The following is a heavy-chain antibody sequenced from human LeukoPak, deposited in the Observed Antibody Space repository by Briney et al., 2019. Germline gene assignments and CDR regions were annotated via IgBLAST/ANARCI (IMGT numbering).Heavy chain of an antibody. CDR3: ARPYGAAGLD. D-gene: IGHD4-17*01. Sequence: PSETLSLTCTVSGGSISSYYWSWVRQPPGKGLEWIGYIYYSGSTNYNPSLKSRVTISVDTSKNQFSLKLSSVTAADTPVYYCARPYGAAGLDWGQGTLVTVSS. J-gene: IGHJ4*02. V-gene: IGHV4-59*08. CDR2: IYYSGST. CDR1: GGSISSYY.